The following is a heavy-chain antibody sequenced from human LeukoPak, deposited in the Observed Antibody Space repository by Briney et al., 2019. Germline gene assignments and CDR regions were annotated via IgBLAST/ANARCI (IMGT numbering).Heavy chain of an antibody. Sequence: SETLSLTCAVYGGSFSGYYWSWIRQPPGKGLEWIGEINHSGSTNYNPSLKSRVTISVDTSKNQFSLKLSSVTAADTAVYYCARVLNYDSSLKGAFDIWGQGTMVTVSS. CDR3: ARVLNYDSSLKGAFDI. D-gene: IGHD3-22*01. CDR2: INHSGST. J-gene: IGHJ3*02. CDR1: GGSFSGYY. V-gene: IGHV4-34*01.